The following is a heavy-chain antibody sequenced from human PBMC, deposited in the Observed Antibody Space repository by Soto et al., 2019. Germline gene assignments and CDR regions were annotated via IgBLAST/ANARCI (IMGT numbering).Heavy chain of an antibody. CDR1: GFTFSSYA. V-gene: IGHV3-23*01. Sequence: GGSLRLSCAASGFTFSSYAMSWVRQAPGKGLEWVSAISGSGGSTYYADSVKGRFTISRDNSKNTLYLQMNSLRAEDTAVYYCAKVRWGGGNRRPTKTYYYYGMDVWGQGTTVTVSS. D-gene: IGHD2-15*01. J-gene: IGHJ6*02. CDR3: AKVRWGGGNRRPTKTYYYYGMDV. CDR2: ISGSGGST.